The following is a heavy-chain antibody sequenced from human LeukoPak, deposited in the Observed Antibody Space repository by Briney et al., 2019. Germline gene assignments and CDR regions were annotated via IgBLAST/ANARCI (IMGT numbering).Heavy chain of an antibody. CDR2: ISWNSGSI. V-gene: IGHV3-9*01. J-gene: IGHJ4*02. Sequence: PGGSLRLSCAASGFTFHQYAIHWVRQVPGKGLEWVSGISWNSGSIGYADSVRGRFTISRDNAKNTLYLQMNSLRAEDTAVYYCARRIQGMAPYYFDYWGQGTLVTVSS. CDR3: ARRIQGMAPYYFDY. CDR1: GFTFHQYA. D-gene: IGHD5-24*01.